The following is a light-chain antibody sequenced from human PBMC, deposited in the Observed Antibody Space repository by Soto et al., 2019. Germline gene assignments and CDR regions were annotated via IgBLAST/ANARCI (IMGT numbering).Light chain of an antibody. CDR3: CSYTSSNTGV. CDR1: SSDVGNYNF. V-gene: IGLV2-23*02. Sequence: QSALTQPASVSGSPGQSITISCTGTSSDVGNYNFVSWYQQHPGKAPTLIVYEVTKRPSGVSNRFSGSKSGNAASLTISGLQAEDEADYYCCSYTSSNTGVFGGGTKVTVL. J-gene: IGLJ3*02. CDR2: EVT.